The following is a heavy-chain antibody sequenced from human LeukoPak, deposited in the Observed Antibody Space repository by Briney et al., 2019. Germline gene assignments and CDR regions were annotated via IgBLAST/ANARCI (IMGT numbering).Heavy chain of an antibody. CDR3: ARGAEWYYDILTGYSYYFDY. CDR1: GFTFSSYW. V-gene: IGHV3-7*01. D-gene: IGHD3-9*01. Sequence: PGGSLRLSCAASGFTFSSYWMSWVRQAPGKGLEWVANIKQDGSEKYYVDSVRGRFTISRDNAKNSLYLQMNSLRAEDTAMYYCARGAEWYYDILTGYSYYFDYWGQGTLVTVSS. CDR2: IKQDGSEK. J-gene: IGHJ4*02.